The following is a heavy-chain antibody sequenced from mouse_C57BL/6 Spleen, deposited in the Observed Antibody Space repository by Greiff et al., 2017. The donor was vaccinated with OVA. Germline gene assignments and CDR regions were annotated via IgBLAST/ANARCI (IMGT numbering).Heavy chain of an antibody. CDR2: INPNNGGT. Sequence: EVQLQQSGPELVKPGASVKIPCKASGYTFTDYNMDWVKQSHGKSLEWIGDINPNNGGTIYNQKFKGKATLTVDKSSSTAYMELRSLTSEDTAVYYCARSPLYYYGSSYRYFDVWGTGTTVTVSS. CDR3: ARSPLYYYGSSYRYFDV. CDR1: GYTFTDYN. D-gene: IGHD1-1*01. V-gene: IGHV1-18*01. J-gene: IGHJ1*03.